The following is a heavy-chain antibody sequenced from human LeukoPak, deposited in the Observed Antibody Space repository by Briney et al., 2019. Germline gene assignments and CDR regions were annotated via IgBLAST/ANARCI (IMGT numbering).Heavy chain of an antibody. Sequence: ASEKVSCKVSGYFLRELAMHWVRQAPGKGLGWRGGYYPREGERIYAQKFQGRVIMTEDTSADTAYLELSSLRSEDTAVYYCATSYRYDSTGFDFWGQGTLVTVSS. CDR1: GYFLRELA. V-gene: IGHV1-24*01. D-gene: IGHD3-22*01. CDR3: ATSYRYDSTGFDF. J-gene: IGHJ4*02. CDR2: YYPREGER.